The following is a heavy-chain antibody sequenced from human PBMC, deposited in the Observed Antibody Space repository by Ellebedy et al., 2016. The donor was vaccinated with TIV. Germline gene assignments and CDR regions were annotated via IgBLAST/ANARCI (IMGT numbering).Heavy chain of an antibody. CDR1: GFTFRSHG. CDR2: ISPDGSNK. Sequence: AGSLRLSXVASGFTFRSHGIYWVRQAPGKGLEWVAVISPDGSNKYYADSVKGRFTISRDNSKNTLYLQMNSLRTDDIAVYYCARGGSSGSSDYWGQGTLVTVSS. V-gene: IGHV3-30*03. CDR3: ARGGSSGSSDY. D-gene: IGHD3-10*01. J-gene: IGHJ4*02.